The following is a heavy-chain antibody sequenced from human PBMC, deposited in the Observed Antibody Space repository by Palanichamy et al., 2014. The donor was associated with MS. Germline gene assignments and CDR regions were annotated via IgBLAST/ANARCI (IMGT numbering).Heavy chain of an antibody. J-gene: IGHJ4*02. V-gene: IGHV3-23*04. CDR1: GFTFSSYA. CDR2: ISGSGGST. CDR3: AKRPGYSSSSGVDY. Sequence: EVQLVEVWGEGLVQPGGSLRLSCAASGFTFSSYAMSWVRQAPGKGLEWVSAISGSGGSTYYADPVKGRFTISRDNSKNTLYLQMNSLRAEDTAVYYCAKRPGYSSSSGVDYWGQGTLVTVSS. D-gene: IGHD6-6*01.